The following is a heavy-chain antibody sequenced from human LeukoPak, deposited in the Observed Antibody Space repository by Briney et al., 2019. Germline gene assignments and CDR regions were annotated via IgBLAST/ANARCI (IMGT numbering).Heavy chain of an antibody. CDR3: AKWGYGSYYFDY. V-gene: IGHV3-23*01. Sequence: GGSLRLSCAASGFTFRSYGMSWVRQAPGKGLQWVSTMSATGSDIHHADSVKGRFTISRDNSKNTLYLQMNSLRAEDTAVYYCAKWGYGSYYFDYWGQGTLVTVSS. CDR1: GFTFRSYG. J-gene: IGHJ4*02. D-gene: IGHD3-10*01. CDR2: MSATGSDI.